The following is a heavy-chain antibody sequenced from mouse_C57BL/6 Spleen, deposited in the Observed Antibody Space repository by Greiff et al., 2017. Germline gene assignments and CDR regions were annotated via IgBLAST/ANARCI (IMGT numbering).Heavy chain of an antibody. V-gene: IGHV14-4*01. CDR1: GFNIKDDY. CDR2: IDPENGDT. Sequence: EVQLQQSGAELVRPGASVKLSCTASGFNIKDDYMHWVKQRPEQGLEWIGWIDPENGDTEYASKFQGKATITADTSSNTAYLQLSSLTSEDTAVYCCTTGYGNYAWFAYWGQGTLVTVSA. CDR3: TTGYGNYAWFAY. J-gene: IGHJ3*01. D-gene: IGHD2-10*02.